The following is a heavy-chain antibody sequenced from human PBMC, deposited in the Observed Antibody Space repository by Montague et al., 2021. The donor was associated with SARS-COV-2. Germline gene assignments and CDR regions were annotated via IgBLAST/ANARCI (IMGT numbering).Heavy chain of an antibody. CDR1: GFTFSGYP. Sequence: SLRLSCAASGFTFSGYPMSWVRQAPGKGLEWVSGIHSGGRSSYYGKSVKGRFTVSRDNSKNTVYLQMNNLRAEDTAVYYCAKVGDLMAVFSLVTLDNWGQGTLVIVSS. V-gene: IGHV3-23*03. D-gene: IGHD3-9*01. CDR3: AKVGDLMAVFSLVTLDN. J-gene: IGHJ4*02. CDR2: IHSGGRSS.